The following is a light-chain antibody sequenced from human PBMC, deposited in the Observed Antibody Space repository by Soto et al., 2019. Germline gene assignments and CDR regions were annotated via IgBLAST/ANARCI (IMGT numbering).Light chain of an antibody. CDR2: DVS. Sequence: QSVLTQPRSVSGSPGQSVTISCTGTSSDVGGYNYVSWYQQHPGKAPKLMIYDVSQRPSGVPDRFSGSKSGNTASLTISGLQHEDEADHYCCSYAGSHFLFGGGTKVTVL. CDR3: CSYAGSHFL. J-gene: IGLJ2*01. V-gene: IGLV2-11*01. CDR1: SSDVGGYNY.